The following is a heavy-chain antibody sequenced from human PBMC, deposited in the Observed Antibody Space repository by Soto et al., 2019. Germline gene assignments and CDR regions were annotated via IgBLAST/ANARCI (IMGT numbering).Heavy chain of an antibody. D-gene: IGHD3-10*01. J-gene: IGHJ4*02. V-gene: IGHV3-73*01. CDR1: GFTFSGSA. Sequence: GGSLRLSCAASGFTFSGSAIHWVRQASGEGLEWVGRIKQNTYSYATAFAASVKGRFTISRDDSRNTAYLQMNSLRPEDTAVYYCGKAVDITVRGVPPSDYWGQGTLVTVSS. CDR3: GKAVDITVRGVPPSDY. CDR2: IKQNTYSYAT.